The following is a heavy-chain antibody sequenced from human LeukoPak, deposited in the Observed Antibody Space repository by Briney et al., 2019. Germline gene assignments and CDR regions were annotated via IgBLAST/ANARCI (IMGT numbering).Heavy chain of an antibody. CDR3: ARDRYGSGSSYFDY. V-gene: IGHV1-69*06. J-gene: IGHJ4*02. CDR1: GYTFTSYD. D-gene: IGHD3-10*01. Sequence: ASVKVSCKASGYTFTSYDINWVRQATGQGLEWMGGIIPIFGTASYAQKFQGRVTITADKSTSTAYMELSSLRSEDTAVYYCARDRYGSGSSYFDYWGQGTLVTVSS. CDR2: IIPIFGTA.